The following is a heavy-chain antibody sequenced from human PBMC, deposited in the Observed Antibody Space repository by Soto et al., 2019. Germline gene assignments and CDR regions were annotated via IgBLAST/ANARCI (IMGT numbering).Heavy chain of an antibody. D-gene: IGHD3-22*01. CDR2: IYYSGST. Sequence: SETLSLTCTVSGGSISSYYWSWIRQPPGKGLELIGYIYYSGSTNYNPSLKSRVTISVDTSKNQFSLKLSSVTAADTAVYYCAGVKNSLPYSSAYYVDYWGQGALVTVPQ. CDR3: AGVKNSLPYSSAYYVDY. CDR1: GGSISSYY. V-gene: IGHV4-59*01. J-gene: IGHJ4*02.